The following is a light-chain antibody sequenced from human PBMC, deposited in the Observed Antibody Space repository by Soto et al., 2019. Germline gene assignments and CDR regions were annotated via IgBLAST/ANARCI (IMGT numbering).Light chain of an antibody. CDR2: DND. CDR3: GTWDNRLSVVV. CDR1: SSNIGSHY. Sequence: QSVLTQPPSVSSAPGLAVTISCSGSSSNIGSHYVSWYQQLPGSAPKLLFYDNDQRPSRIPDRFSGSQSGTSATLGITGVQSGDEADYDCGTWDNRLSVVVFGWGTKLTVL. V-gene: IGLV1-51*01. J-gene: IGLJ2*01.